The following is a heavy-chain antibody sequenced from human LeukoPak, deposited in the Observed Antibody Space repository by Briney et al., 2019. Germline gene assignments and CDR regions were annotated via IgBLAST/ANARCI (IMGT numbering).Heavy chain of an antibody. Sequence: SETLSLTCTVSGGSISSYYWSWIRQPAGKGLEWIGRIYTSGSTNYNPSLKSRVTMSVDTSKNQFSLRLSSVTAADTAVYYCARYSSSSGWFDPWGQGTLVTVSS. J-gene: IGHJ5*02. D-gene: IGHD6-6*01. CDR2: IYTSGST. CDR3: ARYSSSSGWFDP. CDR1: GGSISSYY. V-gene: IGHV4-4*07.